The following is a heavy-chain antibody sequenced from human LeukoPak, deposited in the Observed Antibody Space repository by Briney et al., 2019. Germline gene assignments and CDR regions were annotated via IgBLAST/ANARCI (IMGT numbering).Heavy chain of an antibody. CDR2: INPNSGGT. CDR3: ATGLAVSMGNANY. V-gene: IGHV1-2*02. D-gene: IGHD5/OR15-5a*01. Sequence: ASVRVSCTASGYSFTGYHMHWVRQAPGQGLEWMGYINPNSGGTNYAQKFQGRVTMTRDTSVSTAYLELSSLRADDTAVYFCATGLAVSMGNANYWGQGTLVTISS. CDR1: GYSFTGYH. J-gene: IGHJ4*02.